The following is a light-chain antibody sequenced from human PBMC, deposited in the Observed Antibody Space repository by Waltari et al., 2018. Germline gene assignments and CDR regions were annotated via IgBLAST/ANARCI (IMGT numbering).Light chain of an antibody. V-gene: IGLV3-21*01. J-gene: IGLJ7*01. CDR2: TNS. CDR3: QVWDVESDHVF. Sequence: SYGLTQPPSVSVSPGQTDRITCGGAYFGTEDVNWYQQKPPQAPLRFIYTNSARPSGIPDRFSGSRSGNTATLIIGGVEAGDEAEYYCQVWDVESDHVFFGGGTRLTVL. CDR1: YFGTED.